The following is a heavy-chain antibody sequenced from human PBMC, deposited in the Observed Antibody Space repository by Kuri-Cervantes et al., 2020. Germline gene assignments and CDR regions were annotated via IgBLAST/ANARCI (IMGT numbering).Heavy chain of an antibody. CDR2: ISSTGTTI. V-gene: IGHV3-11*01. J-gene: IGHJ4*02. Sequence: GGSLRLSCVVSGFSLSDYTMSWVRQAPGMGLEWVAYISSTGTTIFYADSVKGRFTISRDNGKNSLYLEMNSLRAEDTAVYYCARGEGGSGSYYKAQTDYWGQGTLVTVSS. CDR1: GFSLSDYT. D-gene: IGHD3-10*01. CDR3: ARGEGGSGSYYKAQTDY.